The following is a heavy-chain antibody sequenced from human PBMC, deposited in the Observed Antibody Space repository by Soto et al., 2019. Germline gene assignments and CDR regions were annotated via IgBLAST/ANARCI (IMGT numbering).Heavy chain of an antibody. CDR3: AHGRGYRYAFDS. V-gene: IGHV2-5*02. CDR2: IYWDDDK. CDR1: GFSLSTSGVS. D-gene: IGHD5-18*01. Sequence: QITLRESGPTLVKPTQNLTLTCTFSGFSLSTSGVSVGWIRQPPGQALECLALIYWDDDKRYSPSLKSRLTITKDTSRNQVVLTMTNMDSVDTATYFCAHGRGYRYAFDSWGQGTLVTVSS. J-gene: IGHJ4*02.